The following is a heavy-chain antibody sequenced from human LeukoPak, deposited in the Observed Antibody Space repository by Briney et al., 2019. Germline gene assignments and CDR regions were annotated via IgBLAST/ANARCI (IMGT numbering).Heavy chain of an antibody. V-gene: IGHV4-61*02. CDR3: ARVGGIRLHMYYHYMDV. D-gene: IGHD3-16*01. J-gene: IGHJ6*03. CDR2: IYTSGST. Sequence: SQTLSLTCTVSGGSISSGSYYWSWIRQPAGKGLEWIGRIYTSGSTNYNPSLKSRVTISVDTSKNQFSLKLSSVTAADTAVYYCARVGGIRLHMYYHYMDVWGKGTTVTVSS. CDR1: GGSISSGSYY.